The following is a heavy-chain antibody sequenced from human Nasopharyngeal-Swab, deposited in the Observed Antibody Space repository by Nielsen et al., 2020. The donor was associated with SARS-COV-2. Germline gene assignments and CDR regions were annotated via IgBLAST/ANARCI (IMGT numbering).Heavy chain of an antibody. V-gene: IGHV1-24*01. CDR1: GYTLTELS. J-gene: IGHJ4*02. D-gene: IGHD2-15*01. Sequence: ASVKVSCKVSGYTLTELSMHWVRQAPGKGLEWMGGFDPEDGETIYAQKFQGRVTITADESTSTAYMELSSLRSEDTAVYYCARDSSAATLGGLDYWGQGTLVTVSS. CDR3: ARDSSAATLGGLDY. CDR2: FDPEDGET.